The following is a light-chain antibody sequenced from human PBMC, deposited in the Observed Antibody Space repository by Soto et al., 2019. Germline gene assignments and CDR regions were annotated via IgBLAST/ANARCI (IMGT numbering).Light chain of an antibody. CDR2: GAS. J-gene: IGKJ1*01. CDR3: QQYNNWPPRGT. CDR1: QSVSSN. V-gene: IGKV3-15*01. Sequence: EIVMTQSPATLSVSPGERATLSCRASQSVSSNLAWYQQIPGQAPRLLIYGASTRATGIPARFSGSGSGTDFTLTISSLQSEDFAVYYCQQYNNWPPRGTVGQGTKVEIK.